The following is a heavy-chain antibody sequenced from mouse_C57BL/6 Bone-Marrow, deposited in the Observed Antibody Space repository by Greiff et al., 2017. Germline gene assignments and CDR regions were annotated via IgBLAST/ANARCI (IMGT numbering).Heavy chain of an antibody. CDR2: IHPNSGST. J-gene: IGHJ4*01. CDR3: ARGCDCDEGGRRGYCYAMDY. D-gene: IGHD2-4*01. CDR1: GYTFTSYW. Sequence: QVQLQQPGAELVKPGASVKLSCKASGYTFTSYWMHWVKQRPGQGLEWIGMIHPNSGSTNYNEKFKSKATLTVDKSSSTAYMSLSSLTSEDSAVYDCARGCDCDEGGRRGYCYAMDYWGQGTSVTVSS. V-gene: IGHV1-64*01.